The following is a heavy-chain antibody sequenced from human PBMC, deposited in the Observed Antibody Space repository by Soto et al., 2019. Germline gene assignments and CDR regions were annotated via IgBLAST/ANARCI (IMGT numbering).Heavy chain of an antibody. CDR1: GGTFSSYA. Sequence: SVKVSCKASGGTFSSYAISWVRQAPGQGLEWMGGIIPIFGTANYAQEFQGRVTITADESTSTAYMELSSLRSGDTAVYYCARGREIGYCTNGVCPYYYYYYGMDVWGQGTTVTVSS. D-gene: IGHD2-8*01. J-gene: IGHJ6*02. CDR2: IIPIFGTA. CDR3: ARGREIGYCTNGVCPYYYYYYGMDV. V-gene: IGHV1-69*13.